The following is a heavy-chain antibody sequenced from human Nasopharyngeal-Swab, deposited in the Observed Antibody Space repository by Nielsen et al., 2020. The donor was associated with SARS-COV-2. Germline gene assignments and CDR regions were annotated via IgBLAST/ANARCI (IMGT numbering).Heavy chain of an antibody. J-gene: IGHJ6*02. CDR2: IGTAGDT. CDR3: AKAPYLRGLDV. D-gene: IGHD2-21*01. V-gene: IGHV3-13*01. Sequence: GGSLRLSCAASGFTFSSYDMHWVRQATGKGLEWVSAIGTAGDTYYPGSVKGRFTISRENAKNSLYLQMNSLRVEDTAVYYCAKAPYLRGLDVWGQGTTVTVSS. CDR1: GFTFSSYD.